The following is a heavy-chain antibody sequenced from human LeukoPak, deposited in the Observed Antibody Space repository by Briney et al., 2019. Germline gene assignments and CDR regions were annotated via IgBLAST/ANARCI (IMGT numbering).Heavy chain of an antibody. Sequence: GGSLRLSCAASGFTVSSNYMSWVRQAPGKGLEWVSVIYSGGSTYYADSVKGRFTISRDNSKNTLYLQMNSLSAADPAVYYCARDLAVDYWGQGTLATVSS. CDR3: ARDLAVDY. J-gene: IGHJ4*02. CDR1: GFTVSSNY. CDR2: IYSGGST. V-gene: IGHV3-53*01.